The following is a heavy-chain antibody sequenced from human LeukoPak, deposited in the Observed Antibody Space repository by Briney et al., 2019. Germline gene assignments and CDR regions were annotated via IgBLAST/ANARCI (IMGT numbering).Heavy chain of an antibody. Sequence: PSETLSLTCAVYGRSFSGYYWSRIRQPPGKGLEWIGEINHSGSTNYNPSLKSRVTISVDTSKNQFSLKLSSVTAADTAVYYCARRIAAAPCDYWGQGTLVTVSS. V-gene: IGHV4-34*01. CDR2: INHSGST. CDR1: GRSFSGYY. D-gene: IGHD6-13*01. J-gene: IGHJ4*02. CDR3: ARRIAAAPCDY.